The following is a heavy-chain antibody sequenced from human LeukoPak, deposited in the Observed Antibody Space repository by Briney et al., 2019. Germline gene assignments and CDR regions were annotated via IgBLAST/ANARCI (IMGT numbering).Heavy chain of an antibody. V-gene: IGHV1-69*13. CDR2: IIPIFGTA. D-gene: IGHD2-2*02. J-gene: IGHJ6*02. CDR3: ASVTYTNYYYGMDV. CDR1: GYTFTSYA. Sequence: GASVKVSCKASGYTFTSYAISWVRQAPGQGLEWMGGIIPIFGTANYAQKFQGRVTITADESTSTAYMELSSLRSEDTAVYYCASVTYTNYYYGMDVWGQGTTVTVSS.